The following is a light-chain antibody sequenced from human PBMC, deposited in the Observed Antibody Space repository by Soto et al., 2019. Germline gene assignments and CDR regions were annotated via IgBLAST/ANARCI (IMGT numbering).Light chain of an antibody. CDR2: HKX. CDR1: QNITHN. J-gene: IGKJ5*01. CDR3: QQYYGLPTLT. Sequence: DVQMTQSRSSLSASIGDRVTLAXQASQNITHNLGWYRQKTGXXTNIXXXHKXKLAKGVTSRFSGSGSGKDFSFIITSLQREDLSTYYCQQYYGLPTLTVGQGTRLEI. V-gene: IGKV1-33*01.